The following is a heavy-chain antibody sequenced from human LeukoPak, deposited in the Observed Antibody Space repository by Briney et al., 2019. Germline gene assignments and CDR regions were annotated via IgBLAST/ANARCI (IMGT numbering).Heavy chain of an antibody. V-gene: IGHV4-4*09. J-gene: IGHJ6*03. Sequence: SETLSLTCTVSGGSISSYYWSWIRQPPGKGLEWIGYIYTSGSTNYNPSLKSRVTISVDTSKNQFSLKLSSVTAADTAVYYCARLQNYYYHMDVWGKGTTVTVSS. CDR1: GGSISSYY. CDR3: ARLQNYYYHMDV. CDR2: IYTSGST.